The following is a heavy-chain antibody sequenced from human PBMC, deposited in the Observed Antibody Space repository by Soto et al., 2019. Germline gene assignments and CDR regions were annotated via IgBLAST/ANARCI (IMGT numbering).Heavy chain of an antibody. J-gene: IGHJ4*02. CDR1: GFSLTTLGVG. Sequence: QITLKESGPTLMKPTQTLTLTCTFSGFSLTTLGVGVGWIRQPPGKALEWLAFIYWDDNKRYSPTLKSRLTITKDTSKDQVVLTMTNVDPVDTGTYYCAHSAGRDGPFGPFYFAYWGQGTLVTVSS. D-gene: IGHD3-10*01. CDR3: AHSAGRDGPFGPFYFAY. CDR2: IYWDDNK. V-gene: IGHV2-5*02.